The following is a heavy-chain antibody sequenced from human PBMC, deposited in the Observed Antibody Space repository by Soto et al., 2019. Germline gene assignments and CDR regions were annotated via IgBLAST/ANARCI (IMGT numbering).Heavy chain of an antibody. Sequence: ETLSLTCTVSGGSISSYYWSWIRQPPGKGLEWIGYIYYSGSTNYNPSLKSRVTISVDTSKNQFSLKLSSVTAADTAVYYCARGLHSDILTGPDLNFDYWGQGTLVTVSS. V-gene: IGHV4-59*01. CDR3: ARGLHSDILTGPDLNFDY. D-gene: IGHD3-9*01. CDR1: GGSISSYY. CDR2: IYYSGST. J-gene: IGHJ4*02.